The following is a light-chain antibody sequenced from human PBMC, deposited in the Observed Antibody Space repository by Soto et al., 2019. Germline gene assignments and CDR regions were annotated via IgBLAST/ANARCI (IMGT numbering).Light chain of an antibody. Sequence: DIQMTQSPSSLSASVGDRVTITCRASQGIRTYLAWYQQKPGKVPKLLIYAASSLQSGVPSRFSGSGSGTDFTLTISSLQPEDVATYYCQNYNSAPFTFGPGTKVDIE. V-gene: IGKV1-27*01. J-gene: IGKJ3*01. CDR3: QNYNSAPFT. CDR1: QGIRTY. CDR2: AAS.